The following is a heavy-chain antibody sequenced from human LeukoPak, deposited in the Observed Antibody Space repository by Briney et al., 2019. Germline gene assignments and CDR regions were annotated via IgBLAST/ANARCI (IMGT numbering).Heavy chain of an antibody. CDR2: IYYSGST. D-gene: IGHD2-2*01. CDR1: GGTISRYY. V-gene: IGHV4-59*08. J-gene: IGHJ4*02. Sequence: SETLSLTCTVSGGTISRYYWSWIRQPPGKGPEWIGYIYYSGSTNYNPSLKSRVSISVDTSKNQFSLKLTSVTAADTAVYYCASPSSTSEYYFDYWGQGTLVTVSS. CDR3: ASPSSTSEYYFDY.